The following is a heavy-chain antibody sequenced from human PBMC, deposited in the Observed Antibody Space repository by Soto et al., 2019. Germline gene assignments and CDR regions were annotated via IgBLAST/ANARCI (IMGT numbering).Heavy chain of an antibody. D-gene: IGHD3-3*01. V-gene: IGHV4-59*01. Sequence: PSVTLSLSCTVAGGYISSYYWSWIRQPPGKGLEWIGYIYYSGSTNYNPSLKSRVTISVDTSKNQFSLKLSSVTAADTAVYYCARSTYDFWSGFPANFDYWGQGTLVTVSS. CDR2: IYYSGST. J-gene: IGHJ4*02. CDR3: ARSTYDFWSGFPANFDY. CDR1: GGYISSYY.